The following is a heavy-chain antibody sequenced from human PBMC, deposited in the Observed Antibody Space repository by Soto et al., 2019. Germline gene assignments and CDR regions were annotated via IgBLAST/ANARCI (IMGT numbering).Heavy chain of an antibody. D-gene: IGHD4-17*01. V-gene: IGHV1-18*04. CDR1: GYTFTSYG. CDR3: ARAVTTVTSRCWADY. Sequence: VASVKVSCQASGYTFTSYGISWVRQAPGQGLEWMGWISAYNGNTNYAQKLQGRVTMTTDTSTSTAYMELRRLRSEDTAVYYCARAVTTVTSRCWADYWGQGTLVTVSS. J-gene: IGHJ4*02. CDR2: ISAYNGNT.